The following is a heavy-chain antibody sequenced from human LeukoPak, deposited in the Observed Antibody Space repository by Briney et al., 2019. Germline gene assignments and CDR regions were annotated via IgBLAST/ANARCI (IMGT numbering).Heavy chain of an antibody. CDR1: GFTFSSYS. D-gene: IGHD3-10*01. Sequence: GGSLRLSCAASGFTFSSYSMNWVRQAPRKGLEWVSAISGSGGSTYYADSVKGRFTISRDNSKNTLYLQMNSLRAEDTAVYYCAKVRAGWYFDYWGQGTLVTVSS. CDR2: ISGSGGST. V-gene: IGHV3-23*01. J-gene: IGHJ4*02. CDR3: AKVRAGWYFDY.